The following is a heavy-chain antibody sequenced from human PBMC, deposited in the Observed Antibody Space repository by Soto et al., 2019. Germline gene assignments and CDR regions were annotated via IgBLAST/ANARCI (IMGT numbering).Heavy chain of an antibody. Sequence: SETLSLTCSVSGGTIASTSYSWAWIRQPPGKGLEWLALLYNTGTTFYNPSLKSRLTISLAFSSNGFYLKLSSVTAADTAVYFCARSAPGGYDRGAYFDYWGRGTLVTVSS. V-gene: IGHV4-39*01. J-gene: IGHJ4*02. CDR1: GGTIASTSYS. CDR3: ARSAPGGYDRGAYFDY. CDR2: LYNTGTT. D-gene: IGHD5-12*01.